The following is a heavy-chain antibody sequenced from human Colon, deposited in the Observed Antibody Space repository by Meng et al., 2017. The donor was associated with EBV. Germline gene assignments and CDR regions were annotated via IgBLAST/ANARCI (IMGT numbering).Heavy chain of an antibody. D-gene: IGHD6-13*01. CDR3: ARDPDSAVCENCSS. CDR2: IYYIGGT. Sequence: VQHTGSGAGLLKPCETLALTSVDSGDFVSTSRYYWTWIRQPPGKGLEWIAYIYYIGGTNYNPSLKSRLTISLDTSKNQFSLSLRSVTAEDTAVYYCARDPDSAVCENCSSWGQGTLVTVSS. J-gene: IGHJ4*02. CDR1: GDFVSTSRYY. V-gene: IGHV4-61*01.